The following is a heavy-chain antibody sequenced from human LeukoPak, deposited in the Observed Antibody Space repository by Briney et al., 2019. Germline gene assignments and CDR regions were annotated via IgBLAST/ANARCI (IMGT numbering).Heavy chain of an antibody. V-gene: IGHV1-46*01. Sequence: GASVKVSCKASGYTFTTYYMHWVRQAPGQGLEWMGMINPIGGSTRYAQQFQGRVTMTRDTSTSTVYMELSSLRSDDTAVYYCVRLATIGDYFDYWGQGTLVTVSS. D-gene: IGHD5-24*01. J-gene: IGHJ4*02. CDR2: INPIGGST. CDR3: VRLATIGDYFDY. CDR1: GYTFTTYY.